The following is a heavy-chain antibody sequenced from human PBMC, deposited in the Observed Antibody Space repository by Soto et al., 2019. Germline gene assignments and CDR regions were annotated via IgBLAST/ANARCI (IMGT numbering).Heavy chain of an antibody. Sequence: PSETLSLTCTVSGCSLSSYYWSWIRQPPGKGLEWIGYMYHSGSTYYNPSLKSRVTISIDRSKNQFSLKLSSVTAADTAVYYCARVPDYWGQGILVTVSS. CDR3: ARVPDY. V-gene: IGHV4-59*12. CDR1: GCSLSSYY. J-gene: IGHJ4*02. CDR2: MYHSGST. D-gene: IGHD2-2*01.